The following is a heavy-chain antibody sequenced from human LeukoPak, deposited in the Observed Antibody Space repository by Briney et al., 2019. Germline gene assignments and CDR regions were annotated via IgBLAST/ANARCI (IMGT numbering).Heavy chain of an antibody. D-gene: IGHD2-8*01. Sequence: GGSLRLSCAASGFTFSSYWMSWVRQAPGKGLEWVANIKQDGSEKNCVDSVRGRFTISRENAKNSLYLQMNSLRAEDTAVYYCGRRRGMGSLDYWGQGTLVTVSS. V-gene: IGHV3-7*03. CDR3: GRRRGMGSLDY. CDR2: IKQDGSEK. CDR1: GFTFSSYW. J-gene: IGHJ4*02.